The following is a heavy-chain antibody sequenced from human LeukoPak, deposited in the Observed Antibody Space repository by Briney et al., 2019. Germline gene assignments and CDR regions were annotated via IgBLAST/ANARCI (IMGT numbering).Heavy chain of an antibody. CDR2: ISYDGSNK. V-gene: IGHV3-30*18. D-gene: IGHD6-13*01. CDR1: GFTFSSYG. Sequence: PPGRSLRLSCAASGFTFSSYGMHWVRQAPGKGLEWVAVISYDGSNKYYADSVKGRFTLSRDNSKNTLYLQMNSLRAEDTAVYYCAKRLYSSSWYGDYYYGMDVWDQGTTVTVSS. CDR3: AKRLYSSSWYGDYYYGMDV. J-gene: IGHJ6*02.